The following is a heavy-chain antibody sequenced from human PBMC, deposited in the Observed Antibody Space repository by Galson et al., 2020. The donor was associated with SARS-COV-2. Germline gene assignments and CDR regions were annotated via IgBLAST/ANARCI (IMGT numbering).Heavy chain of an antibody. CDR1: GFTFSSYA. CDR3: ARASSGSYFSWFDP. V-gene: IGHV3-30*04. Sequence: GGSLRLSCAASGFTFSSYAMHWVRQAPGKGLEWVAVISYDGSNKYYADSVKGRFTISRDNYKNTLYLQMNSLRAEDTAVYYCARASSGSYFSWFDPWGQGTLVTVSS. CDR2: ISYDGSNK. D-gene: IGHD1-26*01. J-gene: IGHJ5*02.